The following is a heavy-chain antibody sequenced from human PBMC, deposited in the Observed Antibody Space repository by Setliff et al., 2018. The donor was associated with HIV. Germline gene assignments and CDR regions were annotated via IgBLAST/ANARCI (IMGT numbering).Heavy chain of an antibody. CDR2: ISVYNGNT. J-gene: IGHJ4*02. CDR1: GYTFTSYG. D-gene: IGHD2-8*01. V-gene: IGHV1-18*01. CDR3: AREKYGDKFDY. Sequence: GASVKVSCKASGYTFTSYGISWVRQAPGQGLEWMGWISVYNGNTNYAQKFQGRVTMTRDTSISTAFMDLSRLRSDDTAMYYCAREKYGDKFDYWGQGTLVTVSS.